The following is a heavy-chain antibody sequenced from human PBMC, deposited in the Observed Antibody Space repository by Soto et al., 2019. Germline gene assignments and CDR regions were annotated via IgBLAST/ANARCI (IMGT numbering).Heavy chain of an antibody. CDR1: GCSISGYY. CDR2: MYNTGST. D-gene: IGHD2-21*02. CDR3: ARDLWGYCGTDCYPLDV. J-gene: IGHJ6*02. V-gene: IGHV4-59*01. Sequence: PSDTLSLTCTVSGCSISGYYWSWIRQPPGKGLEWIGYMYNTGSTVYNPSFKSRVTISVDTSKNQLSLKLNSVTAADTAVYYCARDLWGYCGTDCYPLDVWGQGTTVT.